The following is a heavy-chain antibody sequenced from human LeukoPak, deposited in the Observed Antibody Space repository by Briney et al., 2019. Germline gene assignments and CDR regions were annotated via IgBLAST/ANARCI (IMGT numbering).Heavy chain of an antibody. Sequence: ASVSVSCKASGYTFTDYYMHWVRQAPGQGLEWMGWINPNSGGANYAQKLQGRVTMTTDTSTSTAYMELRSLISDDAAVYYCARGDDYGDYWGLYWGQGTLVTVSS. J-gene: IGHJ4*02. CDR2: INPNSGGA. CDR3: ARGDDYGDYWGLY. V-gene: IGHV1-2*02. D-gene: IGHD4-17*01. CDR1: GYTFTDYY.